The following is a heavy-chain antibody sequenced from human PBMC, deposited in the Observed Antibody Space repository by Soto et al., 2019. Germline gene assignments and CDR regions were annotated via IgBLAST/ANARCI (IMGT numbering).Heavy chain of an antibody. D-gene: IGHD1-26*01. CDR1: GGTFSSYA. CDR3: ARATTEWELLAGFDY. J-gene: IGHJ4*02. Sequence: ASVKVSCKASGGTFSSYAISWVRQAPGQGLEWMGGIIPIFGTANYAQKFQGRVTITADKPTSTAYMELSSLRSEDTAVYYCARATTEWELLAGFDYWGQGTLVTVYS. V-gene: IGHV1-69*06. CDR2: IIPIFGTA.